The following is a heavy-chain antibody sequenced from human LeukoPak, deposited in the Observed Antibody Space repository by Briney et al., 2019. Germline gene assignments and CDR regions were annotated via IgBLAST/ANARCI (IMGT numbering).Heavy chain of an antibody. Sequence: SETLSLTCTVSGGSISSYYWSWIRQPAGKGLEWIGRIYTSGSTNYNPSLKSRVTMSVDTSKNQFSLKLSSVTAADTAVYYCAREASSQAPIRPSWSFDYWGQGTLVTVSS. CDR2: IYTSGST. CDR1: GGSISSYY. CDR3: AREASSQAPIRPSWSFDY. D-gene: IGHD6-13*01. J-gene: IGHJ4*02. V-gene: IGHV4-4*07.